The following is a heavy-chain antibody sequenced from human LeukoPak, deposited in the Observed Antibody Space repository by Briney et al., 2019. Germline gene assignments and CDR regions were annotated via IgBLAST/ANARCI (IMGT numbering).Heavy chain of an antibody. CDR2: TYYRSKWYD. V-gene: IGHV6-1*01. CDR1: GDSVSRNSAA. CDR3: ARGHSGYIHS. Sequence: SQTLSLTCAISGDSVSRNSAAWNRIRQSPSRGLEWLGRTYYRSKWYDAYAESVKSRITIKPDTSRNQFSLQLDSVTPEDTAVYCCARGHSGYIHSWGQGTLVTVSS. D-gene: IGHD5-12*01. J-gene: IGHJ4*02.